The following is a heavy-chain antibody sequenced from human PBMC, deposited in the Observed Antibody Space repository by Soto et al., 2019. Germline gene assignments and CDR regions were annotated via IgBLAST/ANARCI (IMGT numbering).Heavy chain of an antibody. J-gene: IGHJ4*02. CDR2: ITGNGGGT. V-gene: IGHV3-23*01. CDR3: AKEMVASTVADFFDY. CDR1: GFTFTNYA. D-gene: IGHD6-19*01. Sequence: EVQLLESGGGLVQPGGSLRLSCTASGFTFTNYAMTWVRQAPGKGLEWVSTITGNGGGTYYADSVKGRFTISRDNSKNTLYLQMPNLRADDTAVYYCAKEMVASTVADFFDYWAREPWSPSPQ.